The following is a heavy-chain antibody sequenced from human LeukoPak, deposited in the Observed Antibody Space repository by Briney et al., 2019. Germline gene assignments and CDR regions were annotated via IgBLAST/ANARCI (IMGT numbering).Heavy chain of an antibody. J-gene: IGHJ4*02. CDR1: GGSISIHS. CDR3: ARGMYGYGADFFDY. D-gene: IGHD4-17*01. CDR2: LFHSVST. V-gene: IGHV4-59*11. Sequence: SETLSLTCTVSGGSISIHSWSWIRQPPGKGLEWIGYLFHSVSTNYNPSLKSRVTISVDTSKNQFPLKLSSVTAADPAVYYCARGMYGYGADFFDYWGQGTLVTVSS.